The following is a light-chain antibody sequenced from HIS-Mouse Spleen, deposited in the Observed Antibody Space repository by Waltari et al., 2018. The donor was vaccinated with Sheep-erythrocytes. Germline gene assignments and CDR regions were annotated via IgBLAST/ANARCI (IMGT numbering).Light chain of an antibody. CDR2: EVS. Sequence: QSALTQPPSASGSPGQSVTISCTGTSSDVGGYNYVSCYQQHPGKAPKLMLYEVSKRLSGVPDRFSGSKSGNTASLTVSGIQDEDEADYYCSSYAGSNNWVFGGGTKLTVL. CDR3: SSYAGSNNWV. CDR1: SSDVGGYNY. V-gene: IGLV2-8*01. J-gene: IGLJ3*02.